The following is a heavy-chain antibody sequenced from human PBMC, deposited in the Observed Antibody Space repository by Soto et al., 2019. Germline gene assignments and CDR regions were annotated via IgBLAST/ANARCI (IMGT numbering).Heavy chain of an antibody. J-gene: IGHJ6*02. Sequence: PGESLRISCKGSGYRFTSYWIGWVRQMPGKGLEWMGIIYPGDSDTRYSPSFQGQVTISADKSISTAYLQWSSLKASDTAMYYCARTYCTTQYYYYYGMDVWGQGTTVTVSS. CDR2: IYPGDSDT. CDR3: ARTYCTTQYYYYYGMDV. D-gene: IGHD2-8*01. V-gene: IGHV5-51*01. CDR1: GYRFTSYW.